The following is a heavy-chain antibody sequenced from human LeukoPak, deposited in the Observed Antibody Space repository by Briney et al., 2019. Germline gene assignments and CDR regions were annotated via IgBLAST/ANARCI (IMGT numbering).Heavy chain of an antibody. CDR1: GFTFRSYA. J-gene: IGHJ4*02. CDR3: ARDLSRWLVQELFDY. V-gene: IGHV3-21*01. Sequence: PGGSLRLSCAASGFTFRSYAMTWVRQAPGKGLEWVSSISSSSSYIYYADSVKGRFTISRDNAKNSLYLQMNSLRAEDTAVYYCARDLSRWLVQELFDYWGQGTLVTVSS. CDR2: ISSSSSYI. D-gene: IGHD6-19*01.